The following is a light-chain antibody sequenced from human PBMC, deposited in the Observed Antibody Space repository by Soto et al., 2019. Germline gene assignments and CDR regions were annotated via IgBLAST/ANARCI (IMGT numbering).Light chain of an antibody. CDR2: GIS. V-gene: IGKV3-20*01. CDR3: QQYGASRT. CDR1: QSFSSSN. J-gene: IGKJ1*01. Sequence: DIVLTQSPGTLSLSPGERATLSCRASQSFSSSNLAWYQQKPGQAPRLLIYGISSRATGIPDRFSGSGSGVDFTLTISRLEPEDFAVYYCQQYGASRTFGQGTKVEIK.